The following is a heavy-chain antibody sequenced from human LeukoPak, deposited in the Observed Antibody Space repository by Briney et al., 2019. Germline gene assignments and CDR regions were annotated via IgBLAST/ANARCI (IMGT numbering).Heavy chain of an antibody. CDR2: IIPIFGTA. J-gene: IGHJ5*02. V-gene: IGHV1-69*06. CDR1: GGTFSRYA. D-gene: IGHD2-21*02. CDR3: ARDGVVVTAIHNWFDP. Sequence: SVQVSCKASGGTFSRYAISWVRQAPGQGLEWMGGIIPIFGTANYAQKFQGRVTITADKSTSTAYMELRSLRSDDTAVYYCARDGVVVTAIHNWFDPWGQGTLVTVSS.